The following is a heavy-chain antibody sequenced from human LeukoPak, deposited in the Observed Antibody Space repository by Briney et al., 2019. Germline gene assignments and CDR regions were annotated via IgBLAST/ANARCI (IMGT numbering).Heavy chain of an antibody. Sequence: PGMSLRLSCEVSGVTFHDHAMHWVRQVPGKGLEWVGGIMWNSGSTGYADSVKGRFTNYRDTAKNSLSLQRNSLRAEDTALYFCGKDLTPGGMDVWGQGTTVIVSS. CDR3: GKDLTPGGMDV. V-gene: IGHV3-9*01. CDR2: IMWNSGST. D-gene: IGHD3-16*01. J-gene: IGHJ6*02. CDR1: GVTFHDHA.